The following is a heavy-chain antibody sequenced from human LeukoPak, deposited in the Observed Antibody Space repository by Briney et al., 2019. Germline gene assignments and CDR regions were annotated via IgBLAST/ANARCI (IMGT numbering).Heavy chain of an antibody. CDR1: GFTFSNAW. Sequence: GGSLRLSCAASGFTFSNAWVSWVRQAPGKGREWVGRIKSKTDGGTTDYAAPVKGRFTISRDDSKNTLYLQMNSLKTEDTAVYYCTTGPRDVDTAMADYWGQGTLVTVSS. V-gene: IGHV3-15*01. CDR2: IKSKTDGGTT. J-gene: IGHJ4*02. CDR3: TTGPRDVDTAMADY. D-gene: IGHD5-18*01.